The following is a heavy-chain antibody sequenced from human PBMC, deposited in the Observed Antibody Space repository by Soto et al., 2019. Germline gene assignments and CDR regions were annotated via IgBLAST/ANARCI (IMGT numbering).Heavy chain of an antibody. CDR3: ARRIGYCSSTSCYRGYDWFDP. J-gene: IGHJ5*02. V-gene: IGHV5-51*01. CDR2: IYPGDSDT. CDR1: GYSFTSYW. Sequence: PGGSLKISCKGSGYSFTSYWIGWVRQMPGKGLEWMGIIYPGDSDTRYSPSFQGQVTISADKSISTAYLQWSSLKASDTAMYYCARRIGYCSSTSCYRGYDWFDPWGQGTLVTVSS. D-gene: IGHD2-2*02.